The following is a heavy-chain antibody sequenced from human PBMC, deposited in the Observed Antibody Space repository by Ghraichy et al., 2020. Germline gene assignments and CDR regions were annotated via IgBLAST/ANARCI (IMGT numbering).Heavy chain of an antibody. CDR3: ARGKITMVRDFDY. CDR2: INHSGST. D-gene: IGHD3-10*01. Sequence: GSLSLTCAVYGGSFSGYYWSWIRQPPGKGLEWIGEINHSGSTNYNPSLKSRVTISVDTSKNQFSLKLSSVTAADTAVYYCARGKITMVRDFDYWGQGTLVTVSS. CDR1: GGSFSGYY. J-gene: IGHJ4*02. V-gene: IGHV4-34*01.